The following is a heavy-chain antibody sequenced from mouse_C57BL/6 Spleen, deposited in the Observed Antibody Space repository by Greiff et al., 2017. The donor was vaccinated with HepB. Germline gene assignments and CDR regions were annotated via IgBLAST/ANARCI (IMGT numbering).Heavy chain of an antibody. CDR2: IDPETGGT. J-gene: IGHJ2*01. V-gene: IGHV1-15*01. CDR1: GYTFTDYE. Sequence: VKLQESGAELVRPGASVTLSCKASGYTFTDYEMHWVKQTPVHGLEWIGAIDPETGGTAYNQKFQGKAILTADKSSSTAYMELRSLTSEDSAVYCCTRGRDSSGYVDYFDYWGQGTTLTVSS. D-gene: IGHD3-2*02. CDR3: TRGRDSSGYVDYFDY.